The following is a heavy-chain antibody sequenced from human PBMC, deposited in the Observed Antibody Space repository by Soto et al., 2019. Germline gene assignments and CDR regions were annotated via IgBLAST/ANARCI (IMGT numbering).Heavy chain of an antibody. Sequence: PSETLSLTCTVSGGSISSYYWSWIRQPPGKGLEWIGYIYYSGSTNYNPSLKSRVTISVDTSKNQFSLKLSSVTAADTAVYYCARGQSWSGSPPPLYYYYMDVWGKGTTVTVSS. D-gene: IGHD3-3*01. CDR1: GGSISSYY. J-gene: IGHJ6*03. V-gene: IGHV4-59*01. CDR2: IYYSGST. CDR3: ARGQSWSGSPPPLYYYYMDV.